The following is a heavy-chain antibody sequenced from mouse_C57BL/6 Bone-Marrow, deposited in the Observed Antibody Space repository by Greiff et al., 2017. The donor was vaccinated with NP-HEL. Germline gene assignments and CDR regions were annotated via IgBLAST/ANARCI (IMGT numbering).Heavy chain of an antibody. CDR1: GYTFTSYG. V-gene: IGHV1-81*01. CDR2: IYPRSGNT. J-gene: IGHJ2*01. Sequence: VQLQQSGAELARPGASVKLSCKASGYTFTSYGISWVKQRTGQGLEWIGEIYPRSGNTYYNEKFKGQVTLSADKSSSTAYMELRSLKSEDSAVYFCARAGTSFDYGGQGTTLTVTS. CDR3: ARAGTSFDY. D-gene: IGHD3-3*01.